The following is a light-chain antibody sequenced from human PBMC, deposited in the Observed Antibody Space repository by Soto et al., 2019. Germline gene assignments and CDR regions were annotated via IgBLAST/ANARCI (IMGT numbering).Light chain of an antibody. CDR3: QRFNRWPLS. CDR1: QSVGST. Sequence: EIFLTQSPAALSVSPGERATLSCWASQSVGSTLNWYQQRPGQAPRLLIYDTSIRATGIPARFSGSGSGTEFTLTIASLQSEDFGVYYCQRFNRWPLSFGGGTKVDIK. V-gene: IGKV3-15*01. J-gene: IGKJ4*01. CDR2: DTS.